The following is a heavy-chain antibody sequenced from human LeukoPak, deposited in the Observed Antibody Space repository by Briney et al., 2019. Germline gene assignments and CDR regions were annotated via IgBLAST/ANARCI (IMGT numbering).Heavy chain of an antibody. D-gene: IGHD5-12*01. J-gene: IGHJ4*02. V-gene: IGHV3-7*01. Sequence: SGGSLRLSCAASGFTFSSYWMSWVRQAPGKGLEWVANIKQDGSEKYYVDSVKGRFTISRDNAKNSLYLQMSSLRAEDTAVYYCARGSRRGYSGYDEFDYWGQGTLVTVSS. CDR2: IKQDGSEK. CDR3: ARGSRRGYSGYDEFDY. CDR1: GFTFSSYW.